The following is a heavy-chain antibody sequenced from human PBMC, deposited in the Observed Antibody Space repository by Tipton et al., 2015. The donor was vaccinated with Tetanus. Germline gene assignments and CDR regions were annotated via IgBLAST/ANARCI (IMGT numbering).Heavy chain of an antibody. V-gene: IGHV1-2*02. CDR2: INPDSGGT. CDR1: GYTFTNYG. D-gene: IGHD1-7*01. Sequence: QLVQSGAEVREPGASVKVSCKAFGYTFTNYGIHWVRQAPGQGLEWLGWINPDSGGTKYTQNFQGRVTMTRDTPTTTVYLELTSLKSDDTAVYYCARDSYVTGTTSHFDFWGQGTLATVSS. CDR3: ARDSYVTGTTSHFDF. J-gene: IGHJ4*02.